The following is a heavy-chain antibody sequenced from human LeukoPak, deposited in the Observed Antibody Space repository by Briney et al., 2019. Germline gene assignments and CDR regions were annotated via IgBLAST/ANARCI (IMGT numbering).Heavy chain of an antibody. D-gene: IGHD2-15*01. J-gene: IGHJ5*02. CDR2: INPNSGGT. CDR1: GYTFIGYY. V-gene: IGHV1-2*04. CDR3: ARGSIVVVVAALYNWFDP. Sequence: ASVKVSCKASGYTFIGYYMHWVRQAPGQGLEWMGWINPNSGGTNYAQKFQGWVTMTRDTSISTAYMELSRLRSGDTAVYYCARGSIVVVVAALYNWFDPWGQGTLVTVSS.